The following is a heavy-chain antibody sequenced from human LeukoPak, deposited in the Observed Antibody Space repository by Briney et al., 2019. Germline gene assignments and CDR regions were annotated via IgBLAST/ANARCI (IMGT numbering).Heavy chain of an antibody. CDR1: GGPISSRGYY. V-gene: IGHV4-39*01. J-gene: IGHJ4*02. CDR3: ARRGDSYAVFDY. Sequence: SETLSLTCTVSGGPISSRGYYWGWIRQPPGKGLEWIGTITYSGSTYFSPSVESRVTMSMDTSKNQFSLKLSSVTAADTAVYYCARRGDSYAVFDYWGQGTLVTVSS. CDR2: ITYSGST. D-gene: IGHD5-18*01.